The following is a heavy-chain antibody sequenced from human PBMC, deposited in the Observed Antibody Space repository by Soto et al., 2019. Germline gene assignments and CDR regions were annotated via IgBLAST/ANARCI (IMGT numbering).Heavy chain of an antibody. CDR2: IYHSGST. Sequence: SETLSLTCAVSGGSISSSNWWSWVRQPPGKGLEWIGEIYHSGSTNYNPSLKSRVTISVDKSKNQFSLKLSSVTAADTAVYYCARESVLPNSSGYYYFVYWGQGTQVTVS. J-gene: IGHJ4*02. CDR3: ARESVLPNSSGYYYFVY. CDR1: GGSISSSNW. D-gene: IGHD3-22*01. V-gene: IGHV4-4*02.